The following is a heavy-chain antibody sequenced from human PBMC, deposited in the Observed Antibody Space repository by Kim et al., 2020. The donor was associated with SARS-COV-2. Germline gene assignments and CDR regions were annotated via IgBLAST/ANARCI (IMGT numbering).Heavy chain of an antibody. D-gene: IGHD5-18*01. CDR1: GGSISSGGYS. CDR3: ARNTAMGRADY. J-gene: IGHJ4*02. V-gene: IGHV4-30-2*01. Sequence: SQTLSLTCAVSGGSISSGGYSWSWIRQPPGKGLEWIGYIYHSGSTYYNPSLKSRVTISVDRSKNQFSLKLSSVTAADTAVYYCARNTAMGRADYWGQGTLVTVSS. CDR2: IYHSGST.